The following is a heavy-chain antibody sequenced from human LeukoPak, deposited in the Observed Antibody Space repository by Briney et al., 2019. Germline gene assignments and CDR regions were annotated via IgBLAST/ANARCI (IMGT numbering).Heavy chain of an antibody. CDR2: IYSGGST. CDR3: ARDRVTNDAFDI. V-gene: IGHV3-66*01. J-gene: IGHJ3*02. Sequence: GGSLRLSCAASGFTFSSYAMSWVRHAPGKGLEWVSVIYSGGSTYYADSVKGRFTISRDNSKNKLYLQMNSLRAEDTAVYYCARDRVTNDAFDIWGQGTMVTVSS. D-gene: IGHD4-17*01. CDR1: GFTFSSYA.